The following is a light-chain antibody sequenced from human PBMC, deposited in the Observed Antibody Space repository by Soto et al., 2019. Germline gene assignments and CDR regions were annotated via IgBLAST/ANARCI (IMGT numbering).Light chain of an antibody. Sequence: DIQMTQSPSSLSASVGDRVTITCRASQSISSYLNWYQQKPGKATKLLIYDASSLESGVPSRFSGSGSGTEFTLTISSLQPDDFATYYCQQYNSYWTFGQGTKVDIK. J-gene: IGKJ1*01. CDR3: QQYNSYWT. CDR1: QSISSY. CDR2: DAS. V-gene: IGKV1-5*01.